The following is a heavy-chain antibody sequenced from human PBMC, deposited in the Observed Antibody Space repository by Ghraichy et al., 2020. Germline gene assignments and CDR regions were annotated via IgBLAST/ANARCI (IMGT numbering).Heavy chain of an antibody. J-gene: IGHJ5*02. CDR2: IYYSGST. Sequence: SETLSLTCTVSGGSISSSSYYWGWIRQPPGKGLEWIGSIYYSGSTYYNPSLKSRVTISVDTSKNQFSLKLSSVTAADTAVYYCARLGDLEGWFDPWGQGTLVTVSS. CDR3: ARLGDLEGWFDP. CDR1: GGSISSSSYY. V-gene: IGHV4-39*01. D-gene: IGHD2-21*01.